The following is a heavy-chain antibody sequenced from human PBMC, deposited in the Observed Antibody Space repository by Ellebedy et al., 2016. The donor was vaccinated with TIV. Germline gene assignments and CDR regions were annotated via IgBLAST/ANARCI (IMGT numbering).Heavy chain of an antibody. CDR1: GFTFRSYW. D-gene: IGHD5-18*01. J-gene: IGHJ4*02. CDR3: AKTRGYNYGYSDY. Sequence: GESLKISCAASGFTFRSYWMSWVRQAPGKGLEWVANIKQDGSEKYYVDSVKGRFTISRDDAKNSLYLQMNTLRAEDTAVYYCAKTRGYNYGYSDYWGQGTLVTVSS. V-gene: IGHV3-7*01. CDR2: IKQDGSEK.